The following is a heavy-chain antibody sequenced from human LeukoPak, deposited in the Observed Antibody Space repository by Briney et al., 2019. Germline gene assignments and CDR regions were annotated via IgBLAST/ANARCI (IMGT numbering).Heavy chain of an antibody. CDR1: GGSISSGDYY. D-gene: IGHD3-3*01. J-gene: IGHJ4*02. Sequence: PSQTLSLTCTVSGGSISSGDYYWSWIRQPQGKGLEGIGYIYYSGSTYYNPSLKSRVTISVDTSKNQFSLKLSSVTAADTAVYYCARARFLEWLFFDYWGQGTLVTVSS. CDR2: IYYSGST. CDR3: ARARFLEWLFFDY. V-gene: IGHV4-30-4*08.